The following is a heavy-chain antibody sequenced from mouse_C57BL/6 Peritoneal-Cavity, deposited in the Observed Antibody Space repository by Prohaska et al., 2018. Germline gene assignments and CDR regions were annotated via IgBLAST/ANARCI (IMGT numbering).Heavy chain of an antibody. V-gene: IGHV14-1*01. CDR3: TPYYGSSYVAPFAY. Sequence: EVQLQQSGAELVRPGASVKLSCTASGFNIKDYYMHWVKQRPEQGLEWIGRIDPDDGDTEYAPKFQGKATMTADTSSNTSYLQLSSLTSEDTAVYYCTPYYGSSYVAPFAYWGQGTLVTVSA. CDR2: IDPDDGDT. D-gene: IGHD1-1*01. J-gene: IGHJ3*01. CDR1: GFNIKDYY.